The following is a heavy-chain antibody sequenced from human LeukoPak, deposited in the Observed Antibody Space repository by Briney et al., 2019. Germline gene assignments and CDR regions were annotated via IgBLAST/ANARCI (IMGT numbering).Heavy chain of an antibody. CDR1: GFIFSSYA. CDR3: TKNVESDY. D-gene: IGHD1-1*01. V-gene: IGHV3-23*01. CDR2: INGSATST. Sequence: SGGSLRLSCAASGFIFSSYAMSWVRQAPGKWLEWVSAINGSATSTSYADSVKGRFIISRDNSKNTLYLQMNSLRAETTAIYYCTKNVESDYWGKGTLVTVFS. J-gene: IGHJ4*02.